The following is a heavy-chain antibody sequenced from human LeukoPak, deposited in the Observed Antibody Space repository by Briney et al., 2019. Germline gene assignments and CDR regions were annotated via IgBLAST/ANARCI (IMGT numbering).Heavy chain of an antibody. CDR3: ARDKPPRVDTGMVTRGYVGMDV. J-gene: IGHJ6*02. V-gene: IGHV1-18*01. D-gene: IGHD5-18*01. CDR2: INAYDGNT. Sequence: ASVKVSCKASGGTFSSYAISWVRQAPGQGLEWMGWINAYDGNTNYAQKLQGRVTMTTDTSTGTAYMELRSLRSDDTAVYYCARDKPPRVDTGMVTRGYVGMDVWGQGTTVTVSS. CDR1: GGTFSSYA.